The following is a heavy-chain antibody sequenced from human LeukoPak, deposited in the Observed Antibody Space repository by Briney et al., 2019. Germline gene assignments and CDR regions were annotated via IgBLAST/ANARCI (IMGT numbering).Heavy chain of an antibody. CDR2: IYYSGST. J-gene: IGHJ3*02. Sequence: SETLSLTCTVSGGSISSYYWSWIRQPPGKGLEWIGYIYYSGSTNYNPSLKSRVTISVDTSKNQFSLKLSSVTAADTAVYYCARGEYDTYAFDIWGQGTMVTVSS. D-gene: IGHD3-22*01. CDR1: GGSISSYY. V-gene: IGHV4-59*01. CDR3: ARGEYDTYAFDI.